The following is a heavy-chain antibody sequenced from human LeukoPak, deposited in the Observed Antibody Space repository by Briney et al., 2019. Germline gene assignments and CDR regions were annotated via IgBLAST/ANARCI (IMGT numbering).Heavy chain of an antibody. CDR2: IKQDGSEK. D-gene: IGHD3-16*02. J-gene: IGHJ4*02. Sequence: PGGSLRLSCAASGFTFSSYCMTWVRQAPGKGLEWVASIKQDGSEKYCVDSVKGRFTISRDNAKNSLYLLMNSLRAEDTAVYYCAKAGLSPRSLDYWGQGTLVTVSS. V-gene: IGHV3-7*01. CDR3: AKAGLSPRSLDY. CDR1: GFTFSSYC.